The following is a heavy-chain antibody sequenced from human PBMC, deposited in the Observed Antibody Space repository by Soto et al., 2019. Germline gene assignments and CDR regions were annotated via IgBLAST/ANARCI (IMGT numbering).Heavy chain of an antibody. Sequence: PGGSLRLSCAASGFTFSSYGMHWVRQAPGKGLEWVAVIWYDGSNKYYADSVKGRFTISRDNSKNTLYLQMNSLRAEDTAVYYCARGVDGDYFALDYWGQGTLVTVSS. CDR1: GFTFSSYG. D-gene: IGHD4-17*01. CDR2: IWYDGSNK. CDR3: ARGVDGDYFALDY. V-gene: IGHV3-33*01. J-gene: IGHJ4*02.